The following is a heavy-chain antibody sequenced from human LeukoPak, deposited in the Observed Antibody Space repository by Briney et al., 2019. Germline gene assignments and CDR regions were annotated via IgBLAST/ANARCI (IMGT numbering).Heavy chain of an antibody. Sequence: GGSLRLSCAASGFTFSSYGMHWVRQAPGKGLEWVAVIWYDGSNKYYAGSVKGRFTISRDNSKNTLYLQMNSLRAEDTAVYYCARAPTYSSSWYVVGNYFDYWGQGTLVTVSS. CDR1: GFTFSSYG. V-gene: IGHV3-33*01. J-gene: IGHJ4*02. CDR3: ARAPTYSSSWYVVGNYFDY. CDR2: IWYDGSNK. D-gene: IGHD6-13*01.